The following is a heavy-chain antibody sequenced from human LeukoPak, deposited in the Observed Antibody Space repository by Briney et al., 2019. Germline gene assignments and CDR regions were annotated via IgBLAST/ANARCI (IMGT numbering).Heavy chain of an antibody. CDR3: AKGRFLEWLASFDY. Sequence: GGSLRLSCAASGFTFSSYTMNWVRQAPGKGLEWVSAISGSGGSTYYADSVKGRFTISRDNSKNTLYLQMNSLRAEDTAVYYCAKGRFLEWLASFDYWGQGTLVTVSS. CDR2: ISGSGGST. J-gene: IGHJ4*02. V-gene: IGHV3-23*01. CDR1: GFTFSSYT. D-gene: IGHD3-3*01.